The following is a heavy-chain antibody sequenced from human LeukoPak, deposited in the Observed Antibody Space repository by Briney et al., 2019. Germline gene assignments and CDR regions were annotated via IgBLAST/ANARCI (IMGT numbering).Heavy chain of an antibody. CDR1: GFTFSSYV. J-gene: IGHJ6*03. V-gene: IGHV3-48*01. CDR2: ISSSSSTI. Sequence: GGSLRLSCAASGFTFSSYVMHWVRQAPGKGLEWVSYISSSSSTIYYADSVKGRFTISRDNAKNSLYLQMNSLRAEDTAVYYCARVRNYYDSSGYLYYYYMDVWGKGTTVTVSS. CDR3: ARVRNYYDSSGYLYYYYMDV. D-gene: IGHD3-22*01.